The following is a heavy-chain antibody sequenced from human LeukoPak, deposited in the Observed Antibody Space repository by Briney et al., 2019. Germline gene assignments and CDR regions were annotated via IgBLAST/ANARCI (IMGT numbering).Heavy chain of an antibody. CDR2: ISAYNGNT. CDR1: GYTFTSYG. D-gene: IGHD3-22*01. Sequence: GASVKVSCTASGYTFTSYGISWVRQAPGQGLEWMGWISAYNGNTNYAQTLQGRVTVTTDTSTSTAYMELRSLRSDDTAVYYCAREGYYDSSGYHWIDYWGQGTLVTVSS. V-gene: IGHV1-18*01. CDR3: AREGYYDSSGYHWIDY. J-gene: IGHJ4*02.